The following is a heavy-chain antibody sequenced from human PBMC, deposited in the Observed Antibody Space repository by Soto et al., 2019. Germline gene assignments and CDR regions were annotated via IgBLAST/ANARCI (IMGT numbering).Heavy chain of an antibody. D-gene: IGHD4-4*01. CDR1: GGSISSYY. CDR3: ARDADYSNYYFDY. J-gene: IGHJ4*02. Sequence: PSETLSLTCTVAGGSISSYYWSWIRQPPGKGLEWIGYIYYSGSTNYNPSLKSRVTISVETSKNQFSLKLSSVTAADTAVYYCARDADYSNYYFDYWGQGTLVTVSS. CDR2: IYYSGST. V-gene: IGHV4-59*01.